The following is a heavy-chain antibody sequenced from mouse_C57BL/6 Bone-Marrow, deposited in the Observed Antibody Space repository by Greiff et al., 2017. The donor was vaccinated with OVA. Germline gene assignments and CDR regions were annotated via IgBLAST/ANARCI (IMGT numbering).Heavy chain of an antibody. J-gene: IGHJ4*01. CDR1: GFSLSTFGMG. V-gene: IGHV8-8*01. Sequence: ESGPGILQPSQTLSLTCSFSGFSLSTFGMGVGWIRQPSGKGLEWLAHIWWDDDKYYNPALKSRLTISKDTSKNQVFLKIANVDTADTATYYCARKAPTIVTHYYAMDYWGQGTSVTVSS. D-gene: IGHD2-5*01. CDR3: ARKAPTIVTHYYAMDY. CDR2: IWWDDDK.